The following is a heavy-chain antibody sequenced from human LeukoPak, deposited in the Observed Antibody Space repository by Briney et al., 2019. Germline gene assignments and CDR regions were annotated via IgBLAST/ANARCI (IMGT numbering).Heavy chain of an antibody. CDR1: GGSISDYY. D-gene: IGHD2-21*01. CDR2: IYYSGST. J-gene: IGHJ4*02. V-gene: IGHV4-59*01. Sequence: PSETLSLTCTVSGGSISDYYWSRIRQPPGKGLEWIGYIYYSGSTNYNPSLKSRVTISVDTSKNQFSLKLSSVTAADTAVYYCARGSIVAPSAYWGQGTLVTVSS. CDR3: ARGSIVAPSAY.